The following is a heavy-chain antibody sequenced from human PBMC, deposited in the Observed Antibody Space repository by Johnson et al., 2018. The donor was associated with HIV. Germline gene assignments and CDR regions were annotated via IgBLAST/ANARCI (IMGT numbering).Heavy chain of an antibody. V-gene: IGHV3-30*04. D-gene: IGHD2-15*01. CDR1: GFTFSSYA. CDR2: ISYDGNNK. Sequence: QVQLVESGGGVVQPGRSLRLSCAASGFTFSSYAMHWVRQAPGKGLEWVAVISYDGNNKYSADSVKGRFTISRDNSRNRLYMQMSSLRAEDTAMYYCARGGYCSGGRCYSIHAFDIWGQGTMVTVSS. J-gene: IGHJ3*02. CDR3: ARGGYCSGGRCYSIHAFDI.